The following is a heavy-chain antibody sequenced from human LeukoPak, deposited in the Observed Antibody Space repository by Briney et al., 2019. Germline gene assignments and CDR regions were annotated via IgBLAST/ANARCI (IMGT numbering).Heavy chain of an antibody. J-gene: IGHJ3*02. CDR1: GGSISSSSYY. CDR3: ARDPGDDFWSGYYYRAFDI. D-gene: IGHD3-3*01. Sequence: SETLSLTCTVSGGSISSSSYYWGWIRQPPGKGLEWIGSIYYSGSTYYNPSLKSRVTISVDTSKNQFSLKLSSVTAADTAVYYCARDPGDDFWSGYYYRAFDIWGQGTMVTVSS. CDR2: IYYSGST. V-gene: IGHV4-39*07.